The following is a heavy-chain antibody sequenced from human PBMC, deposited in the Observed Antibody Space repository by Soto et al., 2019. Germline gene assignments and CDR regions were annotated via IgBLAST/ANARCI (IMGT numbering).Heavy chain of an antibody. CDR3: ARDFFGNHYFDF. D-gene: IGHD3-10*01. V-gene: IGHV4-38-2*02. CDR2: IFHSGTT. CDR1: GYSISSGYQ. J-gene: IGHJ4*02. Sequence: SETLSLTCAVSGYSISSGYQWGWIRQPPGKGLEWIGNIFHSGTTSYNPSLKSRVTVSVDTSKNQISLNLTSVTAADTAIYSCARDFFGNHYFDFWGQGTLVTVSS.